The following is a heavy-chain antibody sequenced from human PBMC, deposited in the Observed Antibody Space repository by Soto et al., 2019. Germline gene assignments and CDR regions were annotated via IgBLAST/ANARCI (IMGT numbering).Heavy chain of an antibody. D-gene: IGHD5-12*01. CDR2: IIPILGTT. CDR1: GVSFNSYV. CDR3: ARSIVPTYNYFYGMDV. J-gene: IGHJ6*02. Sequence: QVHLVQSGAEVKKPGSSVKVSCKASGVSFNSYVISWVRQAPGQGLEWMGAIIPILGTTNYAQNFQGRGTITADASTSTAYMEVNSLRSEDTAVYYCARSIVPTYNYFYGMDVWGQGTTVSVSS. V-gene: IGHV1-69*01.